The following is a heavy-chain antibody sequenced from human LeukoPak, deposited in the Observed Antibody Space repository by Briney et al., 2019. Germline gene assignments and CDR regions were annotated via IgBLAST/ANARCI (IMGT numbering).Heavy chain of an antibody. CDR1: GFTFSDYY. CDR2: ISGSSSYT. J-gene: IGHJ4*02. V-gene: IGHV3-11*06. Sequence: GGSLRLSCAASGFTFSDYYMSWLRQAPGKGLEWVSYISGSSSYTNYAHSVKGRFTISRDNAENSLFLQMNSLRAEDTAVYYCASRRSGYENYWGQGTLVTVSS. D-gene: IGHD5-12*01. CDR3: ASRRSGYENY.